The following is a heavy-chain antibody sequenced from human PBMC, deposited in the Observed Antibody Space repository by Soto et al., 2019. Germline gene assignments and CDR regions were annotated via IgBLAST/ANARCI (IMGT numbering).Heavy chain of an antibody. Sequence: PGSSLRLSSAASGFTFSSYAMSCVLQAPGKGLEWVSLISGTGGGTYYADSVKSLFTISRDNSDNTLYLQVHSLRAEDTAVYYCAKARRAGGNAAFYFDFWGQGAEVTVSS. V-gene: IGHV3-23*01. J-gene: IGHJ5*01. D-gene: IGHD3-16*01. CDR3: AKARRAGGNAAFYFDF. CDR1: GFTFSSYA. CDR2: ISGTGGGT.